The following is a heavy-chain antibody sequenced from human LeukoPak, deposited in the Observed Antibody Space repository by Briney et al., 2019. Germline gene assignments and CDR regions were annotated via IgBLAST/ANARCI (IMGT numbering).Heavy chain of an antibody. J-gene: IGHJ3*01. CDR1: GGSISGSSYY. V-gene: IGHV4-61*05. CDR2: IYYSGNT. CDR3: ARHSSVWTSTTGTWGPTAFDV. D-gene: IGHD3/OR15-3a*01. Sequence: SETLSLTCTVSGGSISGSSYYWGWIRQPPGRGLEWIGYIYYSGNTNYNPSLTSRVTISVDTSKNQFSLKLSPVTAADTAVYYCARHSSVWTSTTGTWGPTAFDVWSRGTMVTVSS.